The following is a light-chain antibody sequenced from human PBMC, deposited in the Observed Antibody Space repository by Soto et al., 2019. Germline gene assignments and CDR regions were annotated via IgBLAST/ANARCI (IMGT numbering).Light chain of an antibody. CDR2: DVN. J-gene: IGLJ3*02. CDR3: CSYAGNYFWV. Sequence: QSVLTQPRSVSGSPGQSVTISCTGTSSDVGTYNLVSWYQQHPGKAPKFIIYDVNKRPSGVPDRFSGSKSGNTASLTISGLQAEDEADYYCCSYAGNYFWVFGGGTKLTVL. CDR1: SSDVGTYNL. V-gene: IGLV2-11*01.